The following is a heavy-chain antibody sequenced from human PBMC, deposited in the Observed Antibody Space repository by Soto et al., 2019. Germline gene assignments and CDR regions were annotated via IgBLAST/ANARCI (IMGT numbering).Heavy chain of an antibody. Sequence: EVQLVESGGGLVQPGGSLRLSCAASGFTVSSNYMSWVRQAPGKGLEWVSVIYSGGSTYYVDSVKGRFTISRDNSKNTLYLQMNGLRAEDTAVYYCARDQGGGAYCGGDCFAGTWGQGTLVTVSS. CDR1: GFTVSSNY. V-gene: IGHV3-66*01. CDR2: IYSGGST. D-gene: IGHD2-21*02. CDR3: ARDQGGGAYCGGDCFAGT. J-gene: IGHJ4*02.